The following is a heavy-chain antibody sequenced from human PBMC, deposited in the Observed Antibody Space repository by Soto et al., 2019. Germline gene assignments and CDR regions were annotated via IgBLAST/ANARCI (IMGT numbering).Heavy chain of an antibody. J-gene: IGHJ4*02. V-gene: IGHV4-39*01. Sequence: SETMSLTCIVSGGYISSSCYYWGWVRQPPGKGLEWIGSTYYSGSTYYNPSLKSRVTISVDTSKNQFSLKLSSVTAADTAVYYCARRGSGSYSDYWGQGTLVTVSS. CDR2: TYYSGST. CDR3: ARRGSGSYSDY. D-gene: IGHD3-10*01. CDR1: GGYISSSCYY.